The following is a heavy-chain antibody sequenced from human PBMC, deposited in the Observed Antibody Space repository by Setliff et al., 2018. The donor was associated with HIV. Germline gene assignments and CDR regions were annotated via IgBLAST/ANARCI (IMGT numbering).Heavy chain of an antibody. CDR2: IYPGYSDT. Sequence: GESLKISCQTSGFTFPDHWIAWVRQLPGKGLEWMGIIYPGYSDTRYSPSFQGQVTISADKSVSTAYLQWSSLKASDTAMYYCARQAVDCSGGTCYSTSAFDYWGQGTLVTVSS. V-gene: IGHV5-51*01. CDR1: GFTFPDHW. J-gene: IGHJ4*02. CDR3: ARQAVDCSGGTCYSTSAFDY. D-gene: IGHD2-15*01.